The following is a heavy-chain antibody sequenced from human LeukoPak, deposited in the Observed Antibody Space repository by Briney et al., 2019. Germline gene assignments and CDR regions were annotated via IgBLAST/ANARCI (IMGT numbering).Heavy chain of an antibody. V-gene: IGHV4-39*07. CDR2: IYYSGST. J-gene: IGHJ4*02. CDR3: ARGYSSSSYYFDY. Sequence: PSETLSLTCTVSGGSISSSSYYWGWIRQPPGKGLEWIGSIYYSGSTYYNPSLKSRVTISVDTSKNQFSLKLSSVTAADTAVYYCARGYSSSSYYFDYWGQGTLVTVSS. D-gene: IGHD6-13*01. CDR1: GGSISSSSYY.